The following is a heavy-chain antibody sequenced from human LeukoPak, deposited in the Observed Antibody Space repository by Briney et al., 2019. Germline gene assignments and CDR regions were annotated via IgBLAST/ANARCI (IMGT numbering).Heavy chain of an antibody. D-gene: IGHD2-15*01. J-gene: IGHJ6*03. Sequence: PSETLSLTCTVSGGSISSYYWSWIRQPAGKGLEWIGRIYTSGSTNYNPSLKGRVTMSVDTSKNQFSLKLSSVTAADTAVDYCAREWYALSMDYYYYYMDVWGKGTTVTVSS. V-gene: IGHV4-4*07. CDR3: AREWYALSMDYYYYYMDV. CDR2: IYTSGST. CDR1: GGSISSYY.